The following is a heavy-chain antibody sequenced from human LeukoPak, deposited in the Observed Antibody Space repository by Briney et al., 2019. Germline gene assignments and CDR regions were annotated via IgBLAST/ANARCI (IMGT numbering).Heavy chain of an antibody. CDR3: ARRNSGRAKVGATRGFDY. CDR2: MNPNSGNT. J-gene: IGHJ4*02. D-gene: IGHD1-26*01. V-gene: IGHV1-8*03. CDR1: GYTFTSYD. Sequence: ASVKVSCKASGYTFTSYDINWVRQATGQGLEWMGWMNPNSGNTGYAQKFQGRVTITRNTSISTAYMELSSLRSEDTAVYYCARRNSGRAKVGATRGFDYWGQGTLVTVSP.